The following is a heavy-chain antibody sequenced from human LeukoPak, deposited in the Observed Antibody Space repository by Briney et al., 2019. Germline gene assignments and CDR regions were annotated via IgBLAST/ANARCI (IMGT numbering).Heavy chain of an antibody. CDR2: KYYRPKWCN. Sequence: SQTLSLTCAISGDSVSSNSAAWNWIRQSPSRGLEWLGRKYYRPKWCNDYAVCVKSRITNNPDTSKNQFSLQLNSVTPEDTAVYYCAREGDSSGWYYDYWGQGTLVTVSS. J-gene: IGHJ4*02. V-gene: IGHV6-1*01. D-gene: IGHD6-19*01. CDR3: AREGDSSGWYYDY. CDR1: GDSVSSNSAA.